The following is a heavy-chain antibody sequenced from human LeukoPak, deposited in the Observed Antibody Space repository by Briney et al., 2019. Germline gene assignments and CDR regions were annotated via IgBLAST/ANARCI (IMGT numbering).Heavy chain of an antibody. D-gene: IGHD3-10*01. J-gene: IGHJ5*02. CDR2: ISGSGGST. V-gene: IGHV3-23*01. CDR1: GFTFSSYA. CDR3: AKRHYYYGSGSPNWFVP. Sequence: GGSLRLSCAASGFTFSSYAMSWVRQAPGKGLEWVSAISGSGGSTYYADSVKGRFTISRDNSKNTLYLQMNSLRAEDTAVYYCAKRHYYYGSGSPNWFVPWGQGSLVTLSS.